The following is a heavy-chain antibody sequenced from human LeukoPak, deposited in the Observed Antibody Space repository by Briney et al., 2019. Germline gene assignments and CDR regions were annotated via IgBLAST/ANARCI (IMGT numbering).Heavy chain of an antibody. Sequence: SETLSLTCTVSGGSISTYYWTWIRQPPGKGLEWIGYVYYSGTTNYNPSLESRVTISIDTSKNQFSLKLNSVTAADTAVYYCARDYDSSGYYWSWGQGTLVTVSS. J-gene: IGHJ4*02. CDR2: VYYSGTT. V-gene: IGHV4-59*01. CDR3: ARDYDSSGYYWS. D-gene: IGHD3-22*01. CDR1: GGSISTYY.